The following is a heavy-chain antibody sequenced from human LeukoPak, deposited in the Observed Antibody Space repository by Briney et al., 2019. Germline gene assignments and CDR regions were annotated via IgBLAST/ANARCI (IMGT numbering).Heavy chain of an antibody. CDR1: GYTFTSYG. CDR3: ARLPVTLEDRDFWSGSSWFDP. D-gene: IGHD3-3*01. J-gene: IGHJ5*02. CDR2: ISAYSGNT. Sequence: ASVKVSCKASGYTFTSYGISWVRQAPGQGLEWMGWISAYSGNTNYAQKLQGRVTMTTDTSTSTAYMELRSLRSDDTAVYYCARLPVTLEDRDFWSGSSWFDPWGQGTLVTVSS. V-gene: IGHV1-18*01.